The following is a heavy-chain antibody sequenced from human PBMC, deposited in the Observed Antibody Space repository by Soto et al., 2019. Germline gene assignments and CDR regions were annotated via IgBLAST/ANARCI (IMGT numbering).Heavy chain of an antibody. Sequence: EVQLLESGGGLVQPGGSLRLSCTGSGFTFSTYAMSWVRKAPGKGLEWVSSISGAGETTNYADSVKGRFTISRDNSKNNLSLQMHSLSPEVTAFYYCAQWEDDFWIGYSDYWGQRTLVTVSS. CDR3: AQWEDDFWIGYSDY. CDR1: GFTFSTYA. D-gene: IGHD3-3*01. V-gene: IGHV3-23*01. CDR2: ISGAGETT. J-gene: IGHJ4*02.